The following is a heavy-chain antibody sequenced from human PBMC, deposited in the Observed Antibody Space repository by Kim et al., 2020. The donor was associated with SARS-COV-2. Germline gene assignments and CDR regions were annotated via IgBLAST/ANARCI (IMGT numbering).Heavy chain of an antibody. CDR3: TTDKMVGYYDSSARSRPVDY. D-gene: IGHD3-22*01. CDR2: IKSKTDGGTT. Sequence: GGSLRLSCAASGFTFSNAWMSWVRQAPGKGLEWVGRIKSKTDGGTTDYAAPVKGRFTISRDDSKNTLYLQMNSLKTEDTAVYYCTTDKMVGYYDSSARSRPVDYWGQGTLVTVSS. V-gene: IGHV3-15*01. J-gene: IGHJ4*02. CDR1: GFTFSNAW.